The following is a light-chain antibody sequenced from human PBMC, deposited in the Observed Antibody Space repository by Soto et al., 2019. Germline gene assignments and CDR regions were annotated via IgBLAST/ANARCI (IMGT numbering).Light chain of an antibody. CDR3: SSYTSSSTLV. CDR1: SSDVGGYNY. J-gene: IGLJ1*01. Sequence: QSVRTQPASVSGSPGQSITISCTGTSSDVGGYNYVSWYQQHPGKAPKLMIYDVSNRPSGVSNRFSGSKSGNTASLTISGLQAEDEADYYCSSYTSSSTLVFGNGTKVTVL. V-gene: IGLV2-14*01. CDR2: DVS.